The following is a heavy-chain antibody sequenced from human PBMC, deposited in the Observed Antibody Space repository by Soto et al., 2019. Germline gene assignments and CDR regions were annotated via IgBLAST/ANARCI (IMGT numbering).Heavy chain of an antibody. CDR3: ARGRLTIFENWFDP. Sequence: ETLSLTCTVSGGSISSYYWSWIRQPPGKGLEWIGYIYYSGSTNYNPSLKSRVTISVDTSKNQFSLKLSSVTAADTAVYYCARGRLTIFENWFDPWGQGTLVTVSS. CDR1: GGSISSYY. V-gene: IGHV4-59*01. D-gene: IGHD3-3*01. J-gene: IGHJ5*02. CDR2: IYYSGST.